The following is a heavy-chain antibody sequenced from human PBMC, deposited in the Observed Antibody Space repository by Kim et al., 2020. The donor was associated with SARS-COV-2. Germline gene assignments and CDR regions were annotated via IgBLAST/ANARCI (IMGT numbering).Heavy chain of an antibody. CDR3: ARHFSSYSSSWYYFDY. CDR2: IDPSDSYT. D-gene: IGHD6-13*01. J-gene: IGHJ4*02. CDR1: GYSFTSYW. V-gene: IGHV5-10-1*01. Sequence: GESLKISCKGSGYSFTSYWISWVRQMPGKGLEWMGRIDPSDSYTNYSPSFQGHVTISADKSISTAYLQWSSLKASDTAMYYCARHFSSYSSSWYYFDYWGQGTLVTVSS.